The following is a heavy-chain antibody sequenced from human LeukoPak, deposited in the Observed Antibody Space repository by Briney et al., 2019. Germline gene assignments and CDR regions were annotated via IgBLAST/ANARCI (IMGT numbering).Heavy chain of an antibody. CDR3: ARDIHSVAFDI. CDR1: GFTFTAYT. Sequence: GGSLRLSCAASGFTFTAYTINWVRQAPGKGLEWVSYADSVKGRFTISRDNAKRSVYLQMNSLGVEDTAVYYCARDIHSVAFDIWGQGTMVTVSS. V-gene: IGHV3-21*01. J-gene: IGHJ3*02.